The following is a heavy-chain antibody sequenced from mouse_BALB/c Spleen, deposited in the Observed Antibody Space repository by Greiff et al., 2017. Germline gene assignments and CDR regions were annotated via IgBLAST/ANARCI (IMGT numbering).Heavy chain of an antibody. Sequence: VQRVESGPGLVAPSQSLSITCTVSGFSLTSYGVHWVRQPPGKGLEWLGVIWAGGSTNYNSALMSRLSISKDNSKSQVFLKMNSLQTDDTAIYYCARDTPPAMDYWGQGTSVTVSS. V-gene: IGHV2-9*02. J-gene: IGHJ4*01. CDR1: GFSLTSYG. CDR2: IWAGGST. CDR3: ARDTPPAMDY.